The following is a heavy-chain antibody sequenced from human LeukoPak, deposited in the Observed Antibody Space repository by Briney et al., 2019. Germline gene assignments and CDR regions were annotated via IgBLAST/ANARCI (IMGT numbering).Heavy chain of an antibody. D-gene: IGHD3-3*01. CDR2: VYTSGSA. CDR3: ARDCNSTSCYMVDYDFWSGYLNWFDP. Sequence: PSETLSLTCTVSGGSISSYYWSWIRQPAGKGLEWIGRVYTSGSANYNPSLKSRVTMSVDTSKNQFSLKLSSVTAADTAVYYCARDCNSTSCYMVDYDFWSGYLNWFDPWGQGTLVTVSS. J-gene: IGHJ5*02. V-gene: IGHV4-4*07. CDR1: GGSISSYY.